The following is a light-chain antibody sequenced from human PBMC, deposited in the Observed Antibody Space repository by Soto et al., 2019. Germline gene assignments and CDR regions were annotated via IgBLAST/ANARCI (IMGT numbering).Light chain of an antibody. CDR2: EVT. V-gene: IGLV2-14*01. CDR3: TSYSSSSPVL. CDR1: SSDVGAYNY. J-gene: IGLJ2*01. Sequence: QSALTQPASVSGSLGQSITISSTGTSSDVGAYNYVSWYQQHPDKAPKLLIFEVTNRPSGVSGRFSGSKSGITASLSISGLQPEDEADYYCTSYSSSSPVLFGGGTKLTVL.